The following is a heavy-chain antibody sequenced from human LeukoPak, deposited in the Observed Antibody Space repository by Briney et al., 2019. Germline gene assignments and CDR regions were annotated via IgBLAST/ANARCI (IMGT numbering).Heavy chain of an antibody. CDR3: AGGAEHCDY. J-gene: IGHJ4*02. Sequence: GGSLRLSCAASGFTFSSYSMNWVRQAPGKGLEWVSSISSSSYKYYADSVKGRFTMSRDNAKNSLFLQMNSLRADDTAVYYCAGGAEHCDYWGQGTLVTVSS. V-gene: IGHV3-21*04. CDR2: ISSSSYK. CDR1: GFTFSSYS.